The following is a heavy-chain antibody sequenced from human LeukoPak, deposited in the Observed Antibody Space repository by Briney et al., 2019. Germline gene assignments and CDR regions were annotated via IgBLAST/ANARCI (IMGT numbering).Heavy chain of an antibody. Sequence: ASVKVSCKASGYTFTGYYMHWVRQAPGQGLEWMGWINPNSGGTDYAQKFQARVTMTRDTSISTAYMELSRLRSDDTAVYYCARVRADTLGTYYYYYYMDVWGKGTTVTVSS. V-gene: IGHV1-2*02. CDR3: ARVRADTLGTYYYYYYMDV. D-gene: IGHD3-16*01. J-gene: IGHJ6*03. CDR1: GYTFTGYY. CDR2: INPNSGGT.